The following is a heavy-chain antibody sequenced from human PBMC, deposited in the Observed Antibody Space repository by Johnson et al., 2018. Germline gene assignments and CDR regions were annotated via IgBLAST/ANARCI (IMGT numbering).Heavy chain of an antibody. Sequence: QVQLVESGGGLVKPGGSLRLSCAASGFTFSDYCMTWIRQAPGKAPEWVSSITATATTIYYADSVKGRCTVSRDNAKNSLYLQMNGLRVEDTAVYYCARDPHYDLLFMDVWGKGTTVTVSS. J-gene: IGHJ6*03. CDR2: ITATATTI. CDR3: ARDPHYDLLFMDV. CDR1: GFTFSDYC. V-gene: IGHV3-11*04. D-gene: IGHD3-3*01.